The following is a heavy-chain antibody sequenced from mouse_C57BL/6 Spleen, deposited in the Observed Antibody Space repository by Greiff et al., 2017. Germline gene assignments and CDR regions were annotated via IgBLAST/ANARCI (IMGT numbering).Heavy chain of an antibody. V-gene: IGHV1-63*01. J-gene: IGHJ3*01. Sequence: QVQLQQSGAELVRPGTSVKMSCKASGYTFTNYWIGWAKQRPGHGLEWIGDIYPGGGYTNYNEKFKGKATLTADKSSSTAYMQFSSLTSEDSANYYCASYSNYTWFAYWGQGTLVTVSA. CDR3: ASYSNYTWFAY. D-gene: IGHD2-5*01. CDR1: GYTFTNYW. CDR2: IYPGGGYT.